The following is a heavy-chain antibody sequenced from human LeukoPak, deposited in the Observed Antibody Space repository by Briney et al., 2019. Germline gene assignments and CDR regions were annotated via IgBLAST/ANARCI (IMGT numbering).Heavy chain of an antibody. CDR2: ISYDGSNK. V-gene: IGHV3-30*18. CDR3: AKGGAATYYYYYAMDV. CDR1: GFTFSSYG. D-gene: IGHD6-25*01. Sequence: GGSLRLSCAASGFTFSSYGMHWVRQAPGKGLEWVAVISYDGSNKYYADSVKGRFTISRDNSKNTLYLQMNSLRAEDTALYYCAKGGAATYYYYYAMDVWGQGTLVTVSS. J-gene: IGHJ6*02.